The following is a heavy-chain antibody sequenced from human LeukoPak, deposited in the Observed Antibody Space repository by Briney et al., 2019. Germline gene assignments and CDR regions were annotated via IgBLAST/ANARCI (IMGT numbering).Heavy chain of an antibody. D-gene: IGHD3-22*01. CDR1: GGSISSSSYY. Sequence: SETLSLTCTVSGGSISSSSYYWGWIRQPPGKGLEWIGSIYYSGSTYYNPSLKSRVTISVDTSKNQFSLKLSSVTAADTAVYYCASARRGITMIVVVPVYFDYWGQGTLVTVSS. CDR3: ASARRGITMIVVVPVYFDY. CDR2: IYYSGST. V-gene: IGHV4-39*07. J-gene: IGHJ4*02.